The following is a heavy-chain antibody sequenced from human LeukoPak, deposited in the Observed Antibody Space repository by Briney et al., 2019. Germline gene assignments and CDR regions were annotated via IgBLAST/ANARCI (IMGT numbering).Heavy chain of an antibody. V-gene: IGHV3-21*01. CDR2: ISSSSSYI. CDR1: GFTFSSYS. J-gene: IGHJ3*02. D-gene: IGHD2-15*01. CDR3: ARTVVAANDHDAFDI. Sequence: GGSLRLSCAAPGFTFSSYSMNWVRQAPGKELEWVSSISSSSSYIYYADSVKGRFTISRDNAKNSLYLQMNSLRAEDTAVYYCARTVVAANDHDAFDIWGQGTMVTVSS.